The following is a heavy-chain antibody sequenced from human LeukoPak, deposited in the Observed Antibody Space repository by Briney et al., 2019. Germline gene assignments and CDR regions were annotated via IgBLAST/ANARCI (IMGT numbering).Heavy chain of an antibody. CDR2: IKWNGGST. CDR1: GFTFDDYG. J-gene: IGHJ4*02. V-gene: IGHV3-20*01. D-gene: IGHD3-22*01. Sequence: GGSLRLSCAASGFTFDDYGMSWVRQAPGKGLEWVSGIKWNGGSTSYADSVKGRFTISRDNAKNSLYLQMNSLRAEDSALYHCARTSRYYDSSGYYHYYFDYWGQGTLVTVSS. CDR3: ARTSRYYDSSGYYHYYFDY.